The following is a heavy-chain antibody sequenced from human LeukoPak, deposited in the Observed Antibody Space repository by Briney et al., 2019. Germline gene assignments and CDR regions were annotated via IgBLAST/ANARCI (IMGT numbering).Heavy chain of an antibody. CDR3: AASRKPRDFWSRSYYYMDV. Sequence: AVTVSFMSSGCTFTRSAMQGVRQTRGQGGEWIGWIFVDSGKTNYAQKFQGRVTLTRELSKSTAYMELRRLRSEDTAVYYCAASRKPRDFWSRSYYYMDVWGKGTTVTVSS. V-gene: IGHV1-58*02. CDR2: IFVDSGKT. CDR1: GCTFTRSA. J-gene: IGHJ6*03. D-gene: IGHD3-3*01.